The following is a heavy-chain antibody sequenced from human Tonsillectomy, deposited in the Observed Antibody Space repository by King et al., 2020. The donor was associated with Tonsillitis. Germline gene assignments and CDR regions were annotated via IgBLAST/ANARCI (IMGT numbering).Heavy chain of an antibody. J-gene: IGHJ4*02. D-gene: IGHD3/OR15-3a*01. CDR3: AREQEREKGLFVS. CDR1: GASISSSNW. CDR2: ISHRGRT. Sequence: VQLQESGPGLVQPSGTLFLTCGVSGASISSSNWWSWVRQAPGKGLEWIGEISHRGRTKYNPSLASRVTISVDWSRNQFSLNLSPVTAADTALYYCAREQEREKGLFVSWGQGTLVTVSS. V-gene: IGHV4-4*02.